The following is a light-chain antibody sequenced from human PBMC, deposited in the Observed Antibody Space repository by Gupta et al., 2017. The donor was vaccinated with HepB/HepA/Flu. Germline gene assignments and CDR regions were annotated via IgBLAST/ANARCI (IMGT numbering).Light chain of an antibody. J-gene: IGKJ1*01. CDR2: WAS. CDR1: QSVLHSSNSKNY. Sequence: DIVMTQSPDSLAVSLGARATINCKSSQSVLHSSNSKNYLAWYQQQPGQPPKLLIYWASTRESGVPDRFSGSGSGTDFTLTISILQAEDVAVYYCQQYYSMGTFGQGTKVEIK. V-gene: IGKV4-1*01. CDR3: QQYYSMGT.